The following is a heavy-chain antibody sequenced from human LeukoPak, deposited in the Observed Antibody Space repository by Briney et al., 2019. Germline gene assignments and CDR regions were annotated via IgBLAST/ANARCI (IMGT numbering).Heavy chain of an antibody. CDR3: AKNGGKLHSYYMDV. V-gene: IGHV3-23*01. CDR2: ISGSGGST. J-gene: IGHJ6*03. Sequence: GESLKISCKGSGYRFTSYWIGWVRQAPGKGLEWVSAISGSGGSTYYADSVKGRFSISRDNSKNTLYLEMNSLRAEDTAVYYCAKNGGKLHSYYMDVWGKGTTVTISS. CDR1: GYRFTSYW. D-gene: IGHD4-23*01.